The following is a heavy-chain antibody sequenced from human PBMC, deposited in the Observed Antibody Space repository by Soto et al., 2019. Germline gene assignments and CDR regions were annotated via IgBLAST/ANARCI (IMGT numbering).Heavy chain of an antibody. V-gene: IGHV3-23*01. Sequence: PGGSLRLSCAASGFTCSSYAMSWVRQAPGKGLEWVSVISGSDDSTYYADSVKGRFTISRDNSKNTLYLQMNSLRAEDTAVYHCAKRSSSSTFDYWGQGTLVTVSS. CDR3: AKRSSSSTFDY. CDR2: ISGSDDST. D-gene: IGHD6-6*01. J-gene: IGHJ4*02. CDR1: GFTCSSYA.